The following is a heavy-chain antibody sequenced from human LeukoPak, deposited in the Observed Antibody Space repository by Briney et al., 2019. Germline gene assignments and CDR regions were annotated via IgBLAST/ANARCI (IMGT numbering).Heavy chain of an antibody. CDR1: GFTFSSYA. V-gene: IGHV3-30-3*01. Sequence: PGGSLRLSCAASGFTFSSYAMHWVRQAPGKGLEWVAVISYDGSNIYYADSVKGRFTISRDNAKNSLYLQMSSLRGEDTAVYYCALDPIGETAFDIWGPGTMVTVSS. CDR2: ISYDGSNI. CDR3: ALDPIGETAFDI. J-gene: IGHJ3*02. D-gene: IGHD2-21*01.